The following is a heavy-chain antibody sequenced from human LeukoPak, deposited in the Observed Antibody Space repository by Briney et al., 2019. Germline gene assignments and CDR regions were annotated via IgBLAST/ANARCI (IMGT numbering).Heavy chain of an antibody. Sequence: ASVKVSCKASGGTFSSYAISWVRQAPGQGLEWMGWISAYNGNTNYAQKLQGRVTMTTDTSTSTAYMELRSLRSDDTAVYYCARDTRLPWELPYYWGQGTLVTVSS. CDR2: ISAYNGNT. CDR1: GGTFSSYA. D-gene: IGHD1-26*01. V-gene: IGHV1-18*01. J-gene: IGHJ4*02. CDR3: ARDTRLPWELPYY.